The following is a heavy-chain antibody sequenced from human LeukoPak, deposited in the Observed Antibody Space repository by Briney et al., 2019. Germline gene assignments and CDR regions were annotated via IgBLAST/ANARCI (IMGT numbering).Heavy chain of an antibody. CDR3: ARDWEGLLNCFDP. V-gene: IGHV3-48*01. D-gene: IGHD1-26*01. CDR1: GFTFSSYS. J-gene: IGHJ5*02. CDR2: ISSSSSTI. Sequence: PGGSLRLSCAASGFTFSSYSMNWVRQAPGKGLEWVSYISSSSSTIYYADSVKGRFTISRDNAKNSLYLQMNSLRAEDTAVYYSARDWEGLLNCFDPWGQGTVVTVSS.